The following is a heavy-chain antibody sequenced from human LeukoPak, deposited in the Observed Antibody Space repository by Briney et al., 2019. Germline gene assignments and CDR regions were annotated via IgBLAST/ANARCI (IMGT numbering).Heavy chain of an antibody. CDR3: ARDSGSYRGFDY. D-gene: IGHD1-26*01. J-gene: IGHJ4*02. Sequence: GGSLRLSCAASEFTFSSYEMNWVRQAPGKGLEWISFISSRGSSIYYAGSVKGRFTISRDNAKNSLYLQMNSLRAEDTAVYYCARDSGSYRGFDYWGQGTLVTVSS. V-gene: IGHV3-48*03. CDR2: ISSRGSSI. CDR1: EFTFSSYE.